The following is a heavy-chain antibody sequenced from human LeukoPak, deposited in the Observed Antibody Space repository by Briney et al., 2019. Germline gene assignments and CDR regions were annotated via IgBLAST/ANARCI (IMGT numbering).Heavy chain of an antibody. V-gene: IGHV3-23*01. CDR2: IDGSGDNR. Sequence: HPGGSLRLSCAASGFTFKNYAMSWVRQAPGKGLEWVSSIDGSGDNRYYADSVKGRFTISRDNSGNTPYLQLRGLGAEDTATYYCAKVQMSTGWTFDFWGQGSLVTVSS. CDR3: AKVQMSTGWTFDF. D-gene: IGHD2-2*01. CDR1: GFTFKNYA. J-gene: IGHJ4*02.